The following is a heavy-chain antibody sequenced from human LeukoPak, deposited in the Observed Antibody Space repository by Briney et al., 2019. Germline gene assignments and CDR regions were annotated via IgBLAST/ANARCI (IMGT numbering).Heavy chain of an antibody. CDR1: GYTFTGYY. J-gene: IGHJ4*02. Sequence: RASVKVSCKASGYTFTGYYMHWVRQAPGQELEWMGWINPNSGGTNYAQKFQGRVTMTRDTSISTAYMELSRLRSDDTAVYYCARSRFGELSDFDYWGQGTLVTVSS. CDR2: INPNSGGT. D-gene: IGHD3-10*01. CDR3: ARSRFGELSDFDY. V-gene: IGHV1-2*02.